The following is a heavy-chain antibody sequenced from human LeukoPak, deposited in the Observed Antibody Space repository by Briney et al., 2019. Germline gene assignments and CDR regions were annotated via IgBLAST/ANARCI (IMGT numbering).Heavy chain of an antibody. V-gene: IGHV1-18*01. Sequence: ASVKVSCKASGYTFTSYGISWVRQAPGQGLEWMGWISAYNGNTNYAQKLQGRVTMTTDTSTSTAYMELRSLRSEDTAVYYCARDLGSSATSTNWFDPWGQGTLVTVSS. J-gene: IGHJ5*02. CDR3: ARDLGSSATSTNWFDP. CDR1: GYTFTSYG. D-gene: IGHD6-6*01. CDR2: ISAYNGNT.